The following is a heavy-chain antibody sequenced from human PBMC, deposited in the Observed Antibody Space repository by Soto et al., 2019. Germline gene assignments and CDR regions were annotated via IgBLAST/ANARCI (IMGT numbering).Heavy chain of an antibody. CDR2: IYYRGNS. D-gene: IGHD3-22*01. CDR1: GGSISTTFYY. CDR3: ARHPTYYYDGDVYYERGAFDI. V-gene: IGHV4-39*01. J-gene: IGHJ3*02. Sequence: SETLSVTCTVSGGSISTTFYYWGWIRHPPGKGLEWIATIYYRGNSYYNPSLKSRVSISVDTSKNQFSLKLSSVTAADTAVYYCARHPTYYYDGDVYYERGAFDIWGQGTMVTVSS.